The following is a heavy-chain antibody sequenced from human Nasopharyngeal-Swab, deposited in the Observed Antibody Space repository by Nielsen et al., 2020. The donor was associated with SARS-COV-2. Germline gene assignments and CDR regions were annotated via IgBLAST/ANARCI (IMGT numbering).Heavy chain of an antibody. CDR3: ARHPYYDSSGYSPLYFDY. Sequence: VRQMPGKGLEWMGRIDPSDSYTNHSPSFQGHVTISADKSISTAYLQWSSLKASDTAMYYCARHPYYDSSGYSPLYFDYWGQGTLVTVSS. J-gene: IGHJ4*02. CDR2: IDPSDSYT. V-gene: IGHV5-10-1*01. D-gene: IGHD3-22*01.